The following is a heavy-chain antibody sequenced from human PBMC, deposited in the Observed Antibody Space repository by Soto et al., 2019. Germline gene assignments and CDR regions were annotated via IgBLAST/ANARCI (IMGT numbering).Heavy chain of an antibody. CDR2: TKNKANNYII. CDR1: GFTLSDRY. V-gene: IGHV3-72*01. J-gene: IGHJ4*02. D-gene: IGHD1-26*01. Sequence: EVQLVESGGGLVQPGGSLRLSCAASGFTLSDRYMDWVRQAPGKGLEWVGRTKNKANNYIIEYAASVKGRFTISRDDSKNSLYLQMNNLRTEDTAVYYCATWYSGSPRYWGQGTLVTVSS. CDR3: ATWYSGSPRY.